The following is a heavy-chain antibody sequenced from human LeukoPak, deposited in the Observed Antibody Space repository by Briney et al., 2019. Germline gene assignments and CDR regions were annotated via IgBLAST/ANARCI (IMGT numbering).Heavy chain of an antibody. CDR1: GFTFSSYA. CDR3: ARVDYYYYYMDV. J-gene: IGHJ6*03. V-gene: IGHV3-23*01. CDR2: ISGSGGST. Sequence: GGSLRLSCAASGFTFSSYAMSWVRQAPGKGLEWVSAISGSGGSTYYADSVKGRFTISRDNSKNTLYLQMNSLRAEDTAVYYCARVDYYYYYMDVWGKGTTVTISS.